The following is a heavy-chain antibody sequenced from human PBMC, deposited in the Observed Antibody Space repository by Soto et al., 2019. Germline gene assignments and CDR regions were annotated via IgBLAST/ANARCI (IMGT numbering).Heavy chain of an antibody. CDR2: IYYSGST. V-gene: IGHV4-39*01. D-gene: IGHD1-26*01. CDR3: ATQEVGGSYVYTFDP. CDR1: GGSITSSSYY. Sequence: SGTLSLTCTVSGGSITSSSYYWGWIRQPPGKGLEWIGSIYYSGSTYYNPSLKSRVTISVDTSKNQFSLKLSSVTAADTAVYYFATQEVGGSYVYTFDPWGQGTLVTVSS. J-gene: IGHJ5*02.